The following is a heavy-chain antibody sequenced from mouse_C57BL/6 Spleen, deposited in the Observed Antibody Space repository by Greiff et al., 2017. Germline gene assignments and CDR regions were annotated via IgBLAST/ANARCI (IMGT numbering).Heavy chain of an antibody. J-gene: IGHJ1*03. CDR2: ISDGGSYT. D-gene: IGHD4-1*01. CDR3: ARDLTADWYFDV. CDR1: GFTFSSYA. Sequence: EVKLVESGGGLVKPGGSLKLSCAASGFTFSSYAMSWVRQTPEKRLEWVATISDGGSYTYYPDNVKGRFTISRDNAKNNLYLQMSHLKSEDTAMYYCARDLTADWYFDVWGTGTTVTVSS. V-gene: IGHV5-4*01.